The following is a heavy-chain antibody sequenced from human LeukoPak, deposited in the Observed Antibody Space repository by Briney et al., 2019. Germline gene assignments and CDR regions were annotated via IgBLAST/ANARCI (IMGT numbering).Heavy chain of an antibody. Sequence: GASVKVSCKASGYTFTSYDINWVRQATGQGLEWMGWMNPNSGNTGYAQKFQGRVTMTRNTSISTAYMELSSLRSEDTAVYYCARGSGPYYYYYMDVWGKGTTVTVSS. CDR3: ARGSGPYYYYYMDV. CDR1: GYTFTSYD. CDR2: MNPNSGNT. V-gene: IGHV1-8*01. J-gene: IGHJ6*03.